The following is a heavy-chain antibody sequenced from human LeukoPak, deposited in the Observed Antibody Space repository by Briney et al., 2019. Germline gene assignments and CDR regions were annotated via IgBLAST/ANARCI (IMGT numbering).Heavy chain of an antibody. D-gene: IGHD6-13*01. CDR3: AKSPASIAAAGGVDY. CDR2: TSGSGGST. Sequence: GGSLRLSCAASGFTFSSYAMSWVRQAPGKGLEWVSATSGSGGSTYYADSMKGRFTISRDNSKNTLYLQMNSLRAEDTAVYYCAKSPASIAAAGGVDYWGQGTLVTVSS. CDR1: GFTFSSYA. V-gene: IGHV3-23*01. J-gene: IGHJ4*02.